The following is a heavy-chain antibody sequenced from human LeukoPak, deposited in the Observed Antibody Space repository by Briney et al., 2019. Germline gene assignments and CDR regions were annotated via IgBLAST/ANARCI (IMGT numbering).Heavy chain of an antibody. CDR2: ISGSGGGT. CDR3: TKDAGSSSYFYY. D-gene: IGHD6-13*01. Sequence: GGSLRLSCGASGFTFSSYAMSWVRQAPGKGLEWVSAISGSGGGTYYADSVKGRSTISRDNSKNTLYLQMNSLRAEDTAIYYCTKDAGSSSYFYYWGQGTLVTVSS. J-gene: IGHJ4*02. V-gene: IGHV3-23*01. CDR1: GFTFSSYA.